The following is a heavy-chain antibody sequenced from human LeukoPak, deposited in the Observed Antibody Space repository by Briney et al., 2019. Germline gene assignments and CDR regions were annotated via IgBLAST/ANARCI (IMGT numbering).Heavy chain of an antibody. CDR2: ISYSGST. V-gene: IGHV4-31*03. CDR3: ARMPRGIEVVTPYYFDN. CDR1: GGSLNSGAYY. D-gene: IGHD2-21*02. J-gene: IGHJ4*02. Sequence: PSETPSLTCSVFGGSLNSGAYYWSWIRQHPGKGLEWIGYISYSGSTYYSPSLKSRVSISADTSKNQFSLNVRSVTAADTAMYYCARMPRGIEVVTPYYFDNWGQGALVTVSS.